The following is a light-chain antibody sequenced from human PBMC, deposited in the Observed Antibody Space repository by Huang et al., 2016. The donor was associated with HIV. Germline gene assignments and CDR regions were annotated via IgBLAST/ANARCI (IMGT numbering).Light chain of an antibody. CDR3: QQSYGRQPT. J-gene: IGKJ1*01. CDR2: WDS. Sequence: DIVMTQSPDSLALSLGERATINCKSSQSVLYGSDRRNYLAWYQQRPGQPPKLLIYWDSTRESVVPARFTGSGSGTDFNLTIASLQLEDVASYFCQQSYGRQPTFGQGTRVEVK. V-gene: IGKV4-1*01. CDR1: QSVLYGSDRRNY.